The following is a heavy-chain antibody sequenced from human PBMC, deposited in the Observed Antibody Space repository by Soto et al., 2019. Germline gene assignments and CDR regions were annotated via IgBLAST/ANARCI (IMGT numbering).Heavy chain of an antibody. V-gene: IGHV4-39*01. Sequence: SETLSLTCTVSGGSISSSSYYWGWIRQPPGKGLEWIGSIYYSGSTYYNPSLKSRVTISVDTSKNQFSLKVSSVTAADTAVYYCARLPYCSSTSCPPSVFDYWGQGTLVTVSS. D-gene: IGHD2-2*01. CDR2: IYYSGST. CDR3: ARLPYCSSTSCPPSVFDY. CDR1: GGSISSSSYY. J-gene: IGHJ4*02.